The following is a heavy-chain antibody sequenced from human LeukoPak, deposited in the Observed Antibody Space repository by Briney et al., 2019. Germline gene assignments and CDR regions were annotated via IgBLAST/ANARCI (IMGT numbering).Heavy chain of an antibody. V-gene: IGHV3-21*01. CDR2: ISSSGYYI. D-gene: IGHD3-10*01. Sequence: PGGSLRLSCAASGFTFSNYNMNWVRQAPGKGLEWVSSISSSGYYISYADSVKGRFTISRDNAKNSLYLQMNSLRAEDTAVYYCARDGTYYYGSGTAPRPYYFDYWGQGTLVTVSS. CDR3: ARDGTYYYGSGTAPRPYYFDY. CDR1: GFTFSNYN. J-gene: IGHJ4*02.